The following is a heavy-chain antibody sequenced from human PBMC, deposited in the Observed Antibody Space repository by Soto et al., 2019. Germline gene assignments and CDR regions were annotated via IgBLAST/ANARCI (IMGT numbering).Heavy chain of an antibody. CDR3: AKDEGGELYYFDY. CDR1: GFTFSSYG. J-gene: IGHJ4*02. D-gene: IGHD1-1*01. V-gene: IGHV3-30*18. Sequence: GGSLRLSCVASGFTFSSYGMHWVRQAPGKGLEWVAVISYDGSNKYYADSVKGRFTISRDNSKNTLYLQMNSLRAVDTAVYYCAKDEGGELYYFDYWGQGTLVTVSS. CDR2: ISYDGSNK.